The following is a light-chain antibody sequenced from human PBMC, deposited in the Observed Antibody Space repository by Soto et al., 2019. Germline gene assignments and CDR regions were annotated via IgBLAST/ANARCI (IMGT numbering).Light chain of an antibody. Sequence: QSALTQPASVSGSLGQSITISCSGSISDVGSFVPVSWYQQHPGKAPRLIVYEVSKRPSGVSNRFSGSKSGNTASLTISGLQADVEADYYCCSYAGSSTSRVFGGGTKLTVL. J-gene: IGLJ3*02. V-gene: IGLV2-23*02. CDR3: CSYAGSSTSRV. CDR1: ISDVGSFVP. CDR2: EVS.